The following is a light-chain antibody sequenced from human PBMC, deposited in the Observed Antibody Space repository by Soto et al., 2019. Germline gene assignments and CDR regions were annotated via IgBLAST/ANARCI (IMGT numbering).Light chain of an antibody. V-gene: IGKV3-15*01. CDR2: GTS. CDR1: QSVSSN. CDR3: HQYNFSPT. Sequence: EVVMTQSPATVAVSPGERATHSWRASQSVSSNLARYQQKPGQSPRLHIYGTSTRATGIPAMFSGSGSGTEFTLTISILPSDDLAFYCSHQYNFSPTFGQGTKVDIK. J-gene: IGKJ1*01.